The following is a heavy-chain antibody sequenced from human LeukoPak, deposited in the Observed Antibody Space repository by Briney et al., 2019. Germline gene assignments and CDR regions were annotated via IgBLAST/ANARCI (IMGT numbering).Heavy chain of an antibody. V-gene: IGHV1-69*13. CDR1: GGTFISYA. Sequence: GASVKVSCKASGGTFISYAISWVRQAPGQGLEWMGGIIPIFGTANYAQKFQGRVTITADESTSTAYMELSSLRSEDTAVYYCARTYDSSGYFDYWGQGTLVTVSS. D-gene: IGHD3-22*01. CDR3: ARTYDSSGYFDY. J-gene: IGHJ4*02. CDR2: IIPIFGTA.